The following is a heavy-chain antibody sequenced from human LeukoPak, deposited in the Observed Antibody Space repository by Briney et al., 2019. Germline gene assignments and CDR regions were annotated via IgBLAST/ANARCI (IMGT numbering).Heavy chain of an antibody. CDR1: GFTFSNAW. D-gene: IGHD3-16*01. Sequence: GGSLRLSCAASGFTFSNAWMNWARQAPGKGLEWVASINHNGNVNYYVDSVKGRITISRDNAKNSLYLQMSNLRAEDTAVYFCARGGGLDVWGQGATVTVSS. CDR2: INHNGNVN. J-gene: IGHJ6*02. V-gene: IGHV3-7*03. CDR3: ARGGGLDV.